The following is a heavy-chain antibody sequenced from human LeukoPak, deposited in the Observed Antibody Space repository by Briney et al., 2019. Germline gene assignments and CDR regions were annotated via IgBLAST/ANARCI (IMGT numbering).Heavy chain of an antibody. D-gene: IGHD3-3*01. Sequence: PSETLSLTCTVSGGSISSSSYYWGWIRQPPGKGLEWIGSIYYSGSTYYNPSLKSRVTISVDTSKNQFSLKLSSATAADTAVYYCARLPLIERPRLWSGYFLYYYYMDVWGKGTTVTVSS. CDR1: GGSISSSSYY. CDR2: IYYSGST. V-gene: IGHV4-39*01. CDR3: ARLPLIERPRLWSGYFLYYYYMDV. J-gene: IGHJ6*03.